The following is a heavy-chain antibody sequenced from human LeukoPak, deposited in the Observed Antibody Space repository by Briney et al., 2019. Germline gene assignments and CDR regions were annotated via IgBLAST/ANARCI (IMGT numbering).Heavy chain of an antibody. CDR3: ARANALYCSSTSCLFDY. D-gene: IGHD2-2*01. Sequence: GASVKVSCKASGYTFTDYYIHWVRQAPGQGLEWMAWINPNSGGTYYAQNFHDRITLTRDTSISTAYMELSRLRSGDTAIYYCARANALYCSSTSCLFDYWGQGTLVTASS. J-gene: IGHJ4*02. V-gene: IGHV1-2*02. CDR2: INPNSGGT. CDR1: GYTFTDYY.